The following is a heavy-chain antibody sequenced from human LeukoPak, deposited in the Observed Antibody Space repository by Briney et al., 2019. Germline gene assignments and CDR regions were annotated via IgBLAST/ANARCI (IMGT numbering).Heavy chain of an antibody. V-gene: IGHV3-7*01. Sequence: GGSLRLSCAASGFTFTTYYMTWVRQAPGKGPEWVANINQDGSQRIYVDSVKGRFTLSRDNAKNSLYLQVNSLRAEDTAVYYCARENWANDYWGQGTLVTVSS. CDR1: GFTFTTYY. CDR2: INQDGSQR. J-gene: IGHJ4*02. D-gene: IGHD7-27*01. CDR3: ARENWANDY.